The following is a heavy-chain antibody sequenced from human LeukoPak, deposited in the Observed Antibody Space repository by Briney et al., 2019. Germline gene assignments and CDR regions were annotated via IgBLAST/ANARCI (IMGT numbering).Heavy chain of an antibody. CDR3: ARGTSPSGY. CDR1: GGSISSSSYY. D-gene: IGHD1-1*01. CDR2: IYYSGST. V-gene: IGHV4-61*05. Sequence: SETLSLTCTVSGGSISSSSYYWGWIRQPPGKGLEWIGYIYYSGSTNYNPSLKSRVTISVDTSKNQFSLKLSSVTAADTAVYYCARGTSPSGYWGQGTLVTVSS. J-gene: IGHJ4*02.